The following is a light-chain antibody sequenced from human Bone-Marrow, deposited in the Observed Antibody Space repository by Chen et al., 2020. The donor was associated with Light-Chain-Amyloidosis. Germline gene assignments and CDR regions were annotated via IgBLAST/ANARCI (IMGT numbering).Light chain of an antibody. CDR2: HAS. Sequence: DVQLTQSPSSLSASVVDIVTITCRASQSISNYLKWYQQIPGKAPKLLISHASRLQSGVPSRFSGSGSETDFNLTISILQPEDFATYYCQQSYSTPYTFGQGTKLDIK. CDR1: QSISNY. CDR3: QQSYSTPYT. V-gene: IGKV1-39*01. J-gene: IGKJ2*01.